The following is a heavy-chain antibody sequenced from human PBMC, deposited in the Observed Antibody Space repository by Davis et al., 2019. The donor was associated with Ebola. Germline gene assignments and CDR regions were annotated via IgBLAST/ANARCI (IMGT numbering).Heavy chain of an antibody. V-gene: IGHV3-7*03. Sequence: GGSLRLSCAASGFTFSSYWMSWVRQAPEKGLEWVANIKQDGSEKYYVDSVKGRFTISRDNAKNSLYLQMNSLRAEDTAVYYCARGQFWSGYYMYYYYYGMDVWGQGTTVTVSS. CDR1: GFTFSSYW. D-gene: IGHD3-3*01. J-gene: IGHJ6*02. CDR2: IKQDGSEK. CDR3: ARGQFWSGYYMYYYYYGMDV.